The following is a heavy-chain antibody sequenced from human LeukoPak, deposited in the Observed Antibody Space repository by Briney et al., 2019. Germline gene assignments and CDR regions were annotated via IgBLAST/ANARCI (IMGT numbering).Heavy chain of an antibody. V-gene: IGHV3-48*01. D-gene: IGHD3-10*01. CDR1: GFTFSTYS. Sequence: PGGSLRLSCAASGFTFSTYSMNWVRQAPGKRLEWVSYISGNSASIYYADSVKGRFTISRDNAKNSLYLQMNSLRAEDTAVYYCAKEGGSGSYQISWGQGTLVTVSS. J-gene: IGHJ5*02. CDR2: ISGNSASI. CDR3: AKEGGSGSYQIS.